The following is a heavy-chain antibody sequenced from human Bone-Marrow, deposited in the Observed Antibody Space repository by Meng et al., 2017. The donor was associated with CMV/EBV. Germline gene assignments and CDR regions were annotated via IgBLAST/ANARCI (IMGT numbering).Heavy chain of an antibody. CDR3: ARDRGAAHSGYFDF. CDR2: ISSSSSNI. J-gene: IGHJ4*02. CDR1: GFTFSSYS. D-gene: IGHD6-6*01. Sequence: ETLSLTCAASGFTFSSYSMNWVRQAPGKGLEWVSSISSSSSNIYYADSVKGRFTISRDNSKNPLYLQMNSLRAEDTAVYHCARDRGAAHSGYFDFWGQGTLVTVSS. V-gene: IGHV3-21*01.